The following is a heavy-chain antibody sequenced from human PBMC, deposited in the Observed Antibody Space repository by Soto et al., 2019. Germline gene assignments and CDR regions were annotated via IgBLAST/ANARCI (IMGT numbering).Heavy chain of an antibody. CDR3: AARHYCSGGSCYDYYYYYMDG. CDR1: GGTFSSYT. Sequence: GASVKVSCKASGGTFSSYTISWVRQAPGQGLEWMGRIIPILGIANYAQKFQGRVTVTADKSTSTAYMELSSLRSEDTAVYYCAARHYCSGGSCYDYYYYYMDGWGKGTTVTVSS. J-gene: IGHJ6*03. D-gene: IGHD2-15*01. V-gene: IGHV1-69*02. CDR2: IIPILGIA.